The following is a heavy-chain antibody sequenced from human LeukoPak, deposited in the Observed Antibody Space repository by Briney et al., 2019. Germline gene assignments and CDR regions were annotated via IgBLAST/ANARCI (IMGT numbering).Heavy chain of an antibody. CDR1: EFSVGSNY. CDR3: AKVLVRGDFVPFDY. J-gene: IGHJ4*02. D-gene: IGHD3-10*01. CDR2: IYSGGST. V-gene: IGHV3-66*01. Sequence: GGSLRLSCAASEFSVGSNYMTWVRQAPGKGLEWVSLIYSGGSTYYADSVKGRFTISRDNSKNTLYLQMNSLRAEDTAVYYCAKVLVRGDFVPFDYWGQGTLVTVSS.